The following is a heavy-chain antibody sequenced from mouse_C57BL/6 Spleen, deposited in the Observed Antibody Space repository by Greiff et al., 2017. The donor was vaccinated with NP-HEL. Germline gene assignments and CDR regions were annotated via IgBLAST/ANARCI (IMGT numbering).Heavy chain of an antibody. Sequence: VQLQQSGAELVRPGASVKLSCTASGFNIKDYYMHWVKQRPEQGLEWIGRIDPEDGDTEYAPKFQGKATMTADTSSNTAYLQLSSLTSEDTAVYYCTTRTVVAPNYFDYWGQGTTLTVSS. J-gene: IGHJ2*01. CDR1: GFNIKDYY. CDR3: TTRTVVAPNYFDY. CDR2: IDPEDGDT. D-gene: IGHD1-1*01. V-gene: IGHV14-1*01.